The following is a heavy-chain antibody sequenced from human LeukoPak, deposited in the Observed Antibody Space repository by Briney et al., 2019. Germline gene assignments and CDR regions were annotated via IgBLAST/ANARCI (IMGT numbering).Heavy chain of an antibody. J-gene: IGHJ6*03. D-gene: IGHD6-6*01. CDR1: GGSISSRPYY. Sequence: SETLSLTCTVSGGSISSRPYYWGWVRQPPGKGLEWIGTISYSGATYYSPSLTSRVTISLDTSKNQFSLKLSSVTAADTAIYYCARDFSSSSTVYYYYYMDVWGKGTTVTVSS. CDR2: ISYSGAT. CDR3: ARDFSSSSTVYYYYYMDV. V-gene: IGHV4-39*07.